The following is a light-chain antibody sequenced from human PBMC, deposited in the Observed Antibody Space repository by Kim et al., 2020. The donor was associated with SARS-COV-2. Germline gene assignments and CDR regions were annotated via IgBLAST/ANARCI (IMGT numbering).Light chain of an antibody. Sequence: QSALTQPRSVSGSPGQSVTIACTGTSSDVGSYKYVSWYQHHPGNAPKLLIYDVSERPSGVPDRFSGSKSGNTASLSISGLQAEDEADYYCCSYAGTYIHYVFGTRTKVTGL. V-gene: IGLV2-11*01. CDR2: DVS. CDR1: SSDVGSYKY. J-gene: IGLJ1*01. CDR3: CSYAGTYIHYV.